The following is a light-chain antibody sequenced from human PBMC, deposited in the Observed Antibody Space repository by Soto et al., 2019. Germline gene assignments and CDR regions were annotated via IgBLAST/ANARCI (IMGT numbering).Light chain of an antibody. CDR3: SSYTSSSTLV. J-gene: IGLJ2*01. CDR1: SGDIGGYNY. V-gene: IGLV2-14*03. Sequence: QSALTQPASVSGSPGQSITISCTGTSGDIGGYNYVSWYQQHPGIAPKLIIFDVSNRPSGVSHRFSGSKTGTTASLTISGLQAEDEADYYCSSYTSSSTLVFGGGTKLTV. CDR2: DVS.